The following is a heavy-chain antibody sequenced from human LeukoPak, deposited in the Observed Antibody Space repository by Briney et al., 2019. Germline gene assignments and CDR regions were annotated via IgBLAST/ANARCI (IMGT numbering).Heavy chain of an antibody. J-gene: IGHJ5*02. CDR3: AKDLGDYTSSWSMYNWFDP. Sequence: GGSLRLSCAASGFTFSTYWMSWVRQAPGKGLEWVAVIKQDGTEKYYVDSVKGRFTISRDNAKNSLYLQMNSLTAEDTAVYYCAKDLGDYTSSWSMYNWFDPWGQGTLVTVS. CDR1: GFTFSTYW. CDR2: IKQDGTEK. D-gene: IGHD6-13*01. V-gene: IGHV3-7*03.